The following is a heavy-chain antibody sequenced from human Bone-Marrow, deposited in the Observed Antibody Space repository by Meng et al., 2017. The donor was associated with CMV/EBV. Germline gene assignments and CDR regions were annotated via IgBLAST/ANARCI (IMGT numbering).Heavy chain of an antibody. CDR3: AKDRSAYGYVEAGFDY. Sequence: GGSLRLSCVASGFTFSSYAMSWVRQAPGKGLEWVSAISGSGGSTYYADSVKGRFTISRDNSKNTLYLQMNSLRAEDTAVYYCAKDRSAYGYVEAGFDYWGQGTRVTVSS. V-gene: IGHV3-23*01. CDR1: GFTFSSYA. CDR2: ISGSGGST. D-gene: IGHD5-18*01. J-gene: IGHJ4*02.